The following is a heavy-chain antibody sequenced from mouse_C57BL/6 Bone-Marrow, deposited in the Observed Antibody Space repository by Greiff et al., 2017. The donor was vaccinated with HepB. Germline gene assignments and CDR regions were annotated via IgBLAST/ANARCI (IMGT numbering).Heavy chain of an antibody. V-gene: IGHV1-64*01. CDR3: ARWLLPSYFDY. Sequence: VQLQQPGAELVKPGASVKLSCKASGYTFTSYWMHWVKQRPGQGLEWIGMIHPNSGSTNYNEKFKGKATLTVDKSSSTAYMQLSSLTSEDSAVYYCARWLLPSYFDYWGQGTTLTVSS. CDR1: GYTFTSYW. D-gene: IGHD2-3*01. CDR2: IHPNSGST. J-gene: IGHJ2*01.